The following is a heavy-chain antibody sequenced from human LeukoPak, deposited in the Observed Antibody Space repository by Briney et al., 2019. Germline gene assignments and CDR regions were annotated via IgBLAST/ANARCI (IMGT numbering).Heavy chain of an antibody. V-gene: IGHV3-33*01. CDR2: IWYDGSNK. Sequence: SCKVSGYMLTKLPMHWVRQAPGKGLEWVAIIWYDGSNKYYADSVTGRFIISRDSSKNTLYLQMSSLRAEDTAVYYCARVGCSTISCSRDYYGMDVWGQGTTVTVSS. D-gene: IGHD2-2*01. CDR1: GYMLTKLP. J-gene: IGHJ6*02. CDR3: ARVGCSTISCSRDYYGMDV.